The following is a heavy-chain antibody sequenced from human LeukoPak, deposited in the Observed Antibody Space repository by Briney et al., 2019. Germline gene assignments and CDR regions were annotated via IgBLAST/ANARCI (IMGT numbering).Heavy chain of an antibody. V-gene: IGHV4-4*07. Sequence: SETLSLTCTVSGGSISSYYWSWIRQPAGKGQEWIGRIYTSGSTNYNPSLKSRVTMSVDTSKNQFSLKLSSVTAADTAVYHCARAEVVVVPERYFDLWGRGTLVTVSS. D-gene: IGHD3-22*01. J-gene: IGHJ2*01. CDR3: ARAEVVVVPERYFDL. CDR1: GGSISSYY. CDR2: IYTSGST.